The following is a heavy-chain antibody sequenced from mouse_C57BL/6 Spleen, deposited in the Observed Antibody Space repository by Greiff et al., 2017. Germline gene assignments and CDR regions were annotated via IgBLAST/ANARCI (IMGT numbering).Heavy chain of an antibody. CDR3: ARREDYFDY. Sequence: EVKVEESGGGLVKPGGSLKLSCAASGFTFSSYTMSWVRQTPEKRLEWVATISGGGGNTYYPDSVKGRFTISRDNAKNTLYLQMSSLRSEDTALYYCARREDYFDYWGQGTTLTVSS. J-gene: IGHJ2*01. CDR2: ISGGGGNT. V-gene: IGHV5-9*01. CDR1: GFTFSSYT.